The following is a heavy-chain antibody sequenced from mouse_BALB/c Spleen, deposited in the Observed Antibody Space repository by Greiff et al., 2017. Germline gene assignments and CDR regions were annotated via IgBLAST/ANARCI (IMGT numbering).Heavy chain of an antibody. Sequence: EVKLVESGPGLVKPSQSLSLTCSVTGYSITSGYYWNWIRQFPGNKLEWMGYISYDGSNNYNPSLKNRISITRDTSKNQFFLKLNSVTTEDTATYYCASRGTTVPWFAYWGQGTLVTVSA. V-gene: IGHV3-6*02. CDR2: ISYDGSN. D-gene: IGHD1-1*01. CDR3: ASRGTTVPWFAY. CDR1: GYSITSGYY. J-gene: IGHJ3*01.